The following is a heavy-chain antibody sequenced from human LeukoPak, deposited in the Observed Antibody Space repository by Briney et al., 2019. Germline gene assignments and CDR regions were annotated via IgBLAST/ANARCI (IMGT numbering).Heavy chain of an antibody. CDR3: ARGIATAGTLDF. CDR1: GGSIPSYY. V-gene: IGHV4-59*13. J-gene: IGHJ4*02. D-gene: IGHD6-13*01. Sequence: SETLSLTCTVSGGSIPSYYWTWIRQPPGKGLEWIGYVSYSGDTNYNPSLKSRVTISVDASRNQFSLRLRSVTAADTALYYCARGIATAGTLDFWGQGTLVTVSS. CDR2: VSYSGDT.